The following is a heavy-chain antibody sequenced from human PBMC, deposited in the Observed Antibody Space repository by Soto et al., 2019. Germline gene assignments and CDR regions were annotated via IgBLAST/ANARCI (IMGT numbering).Heavy chain of an antibody. CDR1: GFDFSGYA. D-gene: IGHD3-22*01. CDR3: AKHQDSFAHYIDH. J-gene: IGHJ4*02. V-gene: IGHV3-23*01. Sequence: AGWSLRLSCAASGFDFSGYAMSWVRQAPGKGLQWVSVITGGGTSIYYAASVKGRFSIARDKSSKTLVLHMSSLRAEDTALYYCAKHQDSFAHYIDHWGQGTQVTVS. CDR2: ITGGGTSI.